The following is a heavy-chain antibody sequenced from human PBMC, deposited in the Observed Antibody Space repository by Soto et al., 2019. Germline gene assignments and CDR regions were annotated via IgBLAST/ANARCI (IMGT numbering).Heavy chain of an antibody. CDR2: VNPIVSMS. Sequence: QVQLVQSGAEVKRPGSSVKVSCKASGDTFNFYSINWVRQAPGLGLEWMGRVNPIVSMSNYAQKFQSRVTMTAEKSTSTAYKELSSLRSEDTAIYYCASSYGSGYRAFDYWGQGALVTVSS. D-gene: IGHD3-10*01. V-gene: IGHV1-69*02. J-gene: IGHJ4*02. CDR3: ASSYGSGYRAFDY. CDR1: GDTFNFYS.